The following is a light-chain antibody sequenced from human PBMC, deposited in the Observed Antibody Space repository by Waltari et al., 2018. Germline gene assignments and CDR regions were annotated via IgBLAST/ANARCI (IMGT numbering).Light chain of an antibody. CDR1: SGPSSYP. V-gene: IGLV4-69*01. J-gene: IGLJ2*01. CDR3: QTWGTGIHVV. Sequence: QLVLTQSPSASASLGASVKLTCTLRSGPSSYPIAWHQQQPEKGPRYLMKVNSDGSHSKGDGIPDRFSGSSSGAERYLTISSLQSEDEADYYCQTWGTGIHVVFGGGTKLTVL. CDR2: VNSDGSH.